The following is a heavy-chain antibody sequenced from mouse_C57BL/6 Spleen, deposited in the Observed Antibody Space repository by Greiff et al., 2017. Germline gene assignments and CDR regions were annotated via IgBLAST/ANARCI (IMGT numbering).Heavy chain of an antibody. CDR1: GFNIKNTY. Sequence: VQLQQSVAELVRPGASVKLSCKASGFNIKNTYMHWVKQRPEQGLEWIGRIDPANGNTKYAPKFQGKATLTADTSSNTAYRQLSSLTSEDTAIYSCARNPQDGYFWYCDVWGTGTTVTVSS. J-gene: IGHJ1*03. V-gene: IGHV14-3*01. CDR3: ARNPQDGYFWYCDV. CDR2: IDPANGNT. D-gene: IGHD2-3*01.